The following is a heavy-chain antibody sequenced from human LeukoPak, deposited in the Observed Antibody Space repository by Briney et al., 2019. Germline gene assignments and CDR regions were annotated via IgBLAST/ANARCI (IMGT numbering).Heavy chain of an antibody. D-gene: IGHD3-22*01. Sequence: GGSLRLSCAASGFTFSSYAMSWVRQAPGKGLEWVSAIRGSGGSTYYADSVKGRFTISRDNSKNTLYLQMNSLRAEDTAVYYCAKSSYHDSSGYYYVYTTSPDAFDIWGQGTMVTVSS. CDR3: AKSSYHDSSGYYYVYTTSPDAFDI. V-gene: IGHV3-23*01. J-gene: IGHJ3*02. CDR1: GFTFSSYA. CDR2: IRGSGGST.